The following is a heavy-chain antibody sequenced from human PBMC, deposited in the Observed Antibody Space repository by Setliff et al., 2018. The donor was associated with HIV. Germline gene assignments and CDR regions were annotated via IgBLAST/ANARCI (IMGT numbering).Heavy chain of an antibody. D-gene: IGHD3-22*01. V-gene: IGHV1-46*01. CDR2: INPSGGST. Sequence: ASVKVSCKASGYTFTSYYMHWVRQAPGQGLEWMGIINPSGGSTSYAQKFQGRVTMTRDTSTSTVYMELSSLRSEDTAVYYCARVEYYYDSSGYYYDYWGQGSLVTVSS. CDR1: GYTFTSYY. CDR3: ARVEYYYDSSGYYYDY. J-gene: IGHJ4*02.